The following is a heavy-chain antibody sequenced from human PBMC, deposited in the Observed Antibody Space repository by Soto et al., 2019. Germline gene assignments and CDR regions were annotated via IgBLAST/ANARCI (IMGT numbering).Heavy chain of an antibody. V-gene: IGHV1-69*13. CDR3: ARSWGDYPYYYYYGMDV. J-gene: IGHJ6*02. Sequence: SVKVSCKASGGTFSSYAISWVRQAPGQGLEWMGGIIPIFGTANYAQKFQGRVTITADESTSTAYMELSSLRSEDTAVYYCARSWGDYPYYYYYGMDVWGQGTTVTVSS. D-gene: IGHD4-17*01. CDR2: IIPIFGTA. CDR1: GGTFSSYA.